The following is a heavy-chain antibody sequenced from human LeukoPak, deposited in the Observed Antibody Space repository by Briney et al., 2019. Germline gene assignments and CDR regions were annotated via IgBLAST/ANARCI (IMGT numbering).Heavy chain of an antibody. CDR3: ARVYWNDVYAFDI. Sequence: QAGGSLRLSCAASGFPFSNLWMHWVRQAPGKGLVWVSRINGDGSTTTYADSVKGRFTISRDNAKNTLYLQMNSLRAEDTAVYYCARVYWNDVYAFDIWGQGTMVTVSS. V-gene: IGHV3-74*01. J-gene: IGHJ3*02. CDR1: GFPFSNLW. D-gene: IGHD1-1*01. CDR2: INGDGSTT.